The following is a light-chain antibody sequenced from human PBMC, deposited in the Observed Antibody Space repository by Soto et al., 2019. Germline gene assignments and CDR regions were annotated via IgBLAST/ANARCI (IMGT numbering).Light chain of an antibody. CDR1: SSDVGANNDY. Sequence: QSVLTQPPSASGSPGQSVTISCTGTSSDVGANNDYVSWYQQHPGKVPKLMIYEVSKRPPGVPDRFSGSKSGNTASLTVSGLQADDEADYYCSSYAGSDNFVFGTGTKGTVL. CDR3: SSYAGSDNFV. CDR2: EVS. V-gene: IGLV2-8*01. J-gene: IGLJ1*01.